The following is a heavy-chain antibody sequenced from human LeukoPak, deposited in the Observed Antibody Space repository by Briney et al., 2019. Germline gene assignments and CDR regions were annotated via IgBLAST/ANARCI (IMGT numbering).Heavy chain of an antibody. Sequence: PGGSLRLSCAASGFTFSSYAMSWVRQAPGKGLEWVSAISGSGGSTYYADSVKGRFTISRDNSKNTLYLQMNSLRAEDTAVYYCAKVRYTIFGVVTNFDYWGQGTLATVSS. CDR3: AKVRYTIFGVVTNFDY. D-gene: IGHD3-3*01. V-gene: IGHV3-23*01. J-gene: IGHJ4*02. CDR1: GFTFSSYA. CDR2: ISGSGGST.